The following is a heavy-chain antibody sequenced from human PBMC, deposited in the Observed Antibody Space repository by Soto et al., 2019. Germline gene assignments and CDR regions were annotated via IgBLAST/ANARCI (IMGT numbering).Heavy chain of an antibody. J-gene: IGHJ4*02. Sequence: GGSLRLSCAASGFTFRNIGMDWVRQTPGKGLEWVSGISGSGDYTYFADSVKGRFTISRDNSKNMLYLHMNNVRAEDTAVYFCAREVIADYLDHWCQGT. CDR1: GFTFRNIG. CDR3: AREVIADYLDH. V-gene: IGHV3-23*01. CDR2: ISGSGDYT.